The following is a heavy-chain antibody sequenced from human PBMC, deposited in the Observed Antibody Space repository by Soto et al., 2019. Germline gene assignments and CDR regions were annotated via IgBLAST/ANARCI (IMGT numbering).Heavy chain of an antibody. D-gene: IGHD4-4*01. J-gene: IGHJ4*02. CDR2: VSSDGSST. CDR1: GFTFSSSW. Sequence: VQLVESGGGLVQPGESLRLSCAASGFTFSSSWMHWIRQAPGKGLVWVSRVSSDGSSTVYATSVKGRLTISRDNAKNTLYLQMNSLSDEDTAVYYCARGLPNYSSFDSWGQGTLVTVSS. CDR3: ARGLPNYSSFDS. V-gene: IGHV3-74*01.